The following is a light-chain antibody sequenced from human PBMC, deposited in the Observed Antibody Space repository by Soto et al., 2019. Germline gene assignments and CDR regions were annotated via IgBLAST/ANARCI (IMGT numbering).Light chain of an antibody. Sequence: EIVMTQSPATLSVSPGEGATLSCRASQTVSSNLAWYQQVPGQAPRLLIYGASTRATGVPARFSGSGSGTEFTLTISRLQSEDFAVYYCQQYNNWPRTFGQGTKEEVK. CDR3: QQYNNWPRT. CDR2: GAS. V-gene: IGKV3-15*01. J-gene: IGKJ1*01. CDR1: QTVSSN.